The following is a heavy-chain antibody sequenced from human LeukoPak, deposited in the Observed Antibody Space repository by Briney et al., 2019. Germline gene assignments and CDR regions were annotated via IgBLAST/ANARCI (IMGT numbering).Heavy chain of an antibody. CDR1: GGTFSSYA. D-gene: IGHD2-15*01. J-gene: IGHJ3*02. CDR3: ARKGYCSGGSCYLPRAFDI. Sequence: SVKVSCKAPGGTFSSYAISWVRQAPGQGVEWMGGIIPIFGTANYAQKFQGRVTITADESTSTAYMELSSLRSEDTAVYYCARKGYCSGGSCYLPRAFDIWGQGTMVTVSS. CDR2: IIPIFGTA. V-gene: IGHV1-69*13.